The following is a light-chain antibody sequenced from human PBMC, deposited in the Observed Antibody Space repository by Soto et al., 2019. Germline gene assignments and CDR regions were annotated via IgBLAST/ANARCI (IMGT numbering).Light chain of an antibody. Sequence: DIVMTQSPDSLAVSLGERATINCKSSQSVLYSSNNKNYLAWYQKKPGQPPKLLIYWASTRESGVPDRFSGSGSGTDFTLAISSLQAEDVAVYYCQQYYSTPGTFGGGTKVEIK. J-gene: IGKJ4*01. CDR3: QQYYSTPGT. V-gene: IGKV4-1*01. CDR1: QSVLYSSNNKNY. CDR2: WAS.